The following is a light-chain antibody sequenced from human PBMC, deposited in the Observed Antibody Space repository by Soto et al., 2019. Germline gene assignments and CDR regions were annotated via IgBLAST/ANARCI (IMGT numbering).Light chain of an antibody. CDR2: TAS. CDR3: QHYNRYSPYT. CDR1: QSISTW. Sequence: DIQMTQFPSTLSASIGDRVTITCRASQSISTWLAWYQQKAGQAPKLLIYTASSLETGVPSRFSGSGSGTEFTLTISSLQPDDFATYYCQHYNRYSPYTFGQGTRLEIK. V-gene: IGKV1-5*03. J-gene: IGKJ2*01.